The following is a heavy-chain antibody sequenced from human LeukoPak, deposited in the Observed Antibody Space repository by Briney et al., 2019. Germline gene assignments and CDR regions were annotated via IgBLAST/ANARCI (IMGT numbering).Heavy chain of an antibody. V-gene: IGHV1-2*02. CDR1: GYTFNGYY. CDR3: ARGKSNLVALNWLDP. J-gene: IGHJ5*02. Sequence: ASVKVSCKASGYTFNGYYIHWVRQAPGQGLEWMGWTNPNSGGTNYAQKFQDRVTMTRDTSISTAYMELSRLTSDDTATYYCARGKSNLVALNWLDPWGQGTLVTVSS. CDR2: TNPNSGGT. D-gene: IGHD5-24*01.